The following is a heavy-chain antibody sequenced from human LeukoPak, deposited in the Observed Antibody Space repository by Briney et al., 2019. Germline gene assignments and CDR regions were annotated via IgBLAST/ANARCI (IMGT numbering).Heavy chain of an antibody. J-gene: IGHJ3*02. V-gene: IGHV3-21*01. D-gene: IGHD6-13*01. Sequence: GGSLRLSCAASGFTFSSYSMNWVRQAPGKGLEWVSSISSSSSYIYYADSVKGRFTISRDSAKNSLYLQMNSLRAEDTAVYYCAAELAHDAFDIWGQGTMVTVSS. CDR1: GFTFSSYS. CDR3: AAELAHDAFDI. CDR2: ISSSSSYI.